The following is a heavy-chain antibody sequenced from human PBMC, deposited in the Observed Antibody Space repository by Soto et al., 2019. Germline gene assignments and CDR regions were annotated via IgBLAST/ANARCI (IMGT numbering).Heavy chain of an antibody. J-gene: IGHJ4*02. CDR1: GGPISSYY. V-gene: IGHV4-59*01. D-gene: IGHD5-12*01. Sequence: SETLSLTCTVSGGPISSYYWSWIRQPPGKGLEWIGYIYYSGSTNYNPSLKSRVTISADMSKNQFSLKLTSVTAADTAVYYCARGYSGYGTYYFDYWGQGALVTVSS. CDR2: IYYSGST. CDR3: ARGYSGYGTYYFDY.